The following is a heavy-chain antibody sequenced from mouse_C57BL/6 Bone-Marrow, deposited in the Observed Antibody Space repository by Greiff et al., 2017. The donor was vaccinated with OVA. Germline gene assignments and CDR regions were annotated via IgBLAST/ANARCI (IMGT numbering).Heavy chain of an antibody. V-gene: IGHV1-15*01. CDR3: TSRNYYGSSYWYFDV. D-gene: IGHD1-1*01. J-gene: IGHJ1*03. CDR2: IDPETGGT. CDR1: GYTFTDYE. Sequence: QVQLQQSGAELVRPGASVTLSCKASGYTFTDYEMHWVKQTPVHGLEWIGAIDPETGGTAYNQKFKGKAILTADKSSSTAYMELRSLTSKDSAIYSCTSRNYYGSSYWYFDVWGTGTTVTVSS.